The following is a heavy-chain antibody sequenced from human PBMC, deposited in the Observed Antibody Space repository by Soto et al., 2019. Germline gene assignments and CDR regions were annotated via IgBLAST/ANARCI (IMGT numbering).Heavy chain of an antibody. D-gene: IGHD1-7*01. CDR3: ARAWNYGYYYYGMDV. CDR1: GYTFTSYD. J-gene: IGHJ6*02. Sequence: QVQLVQSGAEVKKPGASVKVSCKASGYTFTSYDINWVRQATGQGLEWMGWMNPNSGNTGYAQKFQGRVTMTRNTSISTADRELSSQRSEDTAVYYCARAWNYGYYYYGMDVWGQGTTVTVSS. CDR2: MNPNSGNT. V-gene: IGHV1-8*01.